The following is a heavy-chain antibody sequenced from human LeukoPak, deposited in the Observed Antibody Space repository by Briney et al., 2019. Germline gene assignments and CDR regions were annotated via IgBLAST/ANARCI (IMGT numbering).Heavy chain of an antibody. CDR1: GFTFSSYS. CDR2: ISSSSSYI. Sequence: GGSLRLSCAASGFTFSSYSMNWVRQAPGKGLEWVSSISSSSSYIYYADSVKGRFTISRDNAKNSLYLQMNSLRAEDTAVYYCARGSRLGVVERDPFDIWGRGTVVTVSS. J-gene: IGHJ3*02. CDR3: ARGSRLGVVERDPFDI. V-gene: IGHV3-21*01. D-gene: IGHD3-3*01.